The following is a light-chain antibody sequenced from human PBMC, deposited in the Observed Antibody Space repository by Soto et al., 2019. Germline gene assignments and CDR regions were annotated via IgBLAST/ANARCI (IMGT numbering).Light chain of an antibody. Sequence: EIRMTQSPATLSASVGDSVTITCRASENIKNWLAWYQQTAGKAPKLLIYDASNLETGVPSRFSGSGSGTDFTFTISSLQPEDIATYYCQQYESLPLTFGQGTRLEIK. V-gene: IGKV1-33*01. CDR2: DAS. J-gene: IGKJ5*01. CDR1: ENIKNW. CDR3: QQYESLPLT.